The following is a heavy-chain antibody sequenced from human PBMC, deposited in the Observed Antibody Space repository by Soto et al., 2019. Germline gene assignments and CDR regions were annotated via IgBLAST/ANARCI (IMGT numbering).Heavy chain of an antibody. D-gene: IGHD4-17*01. CDR1: GFTFSSYG. V-gene: IGHV3-30*18. CDR2: ISYDGSNK. Sequence: VQLVESGGGVVQPGRSLRLSCVASGFTFSSYGMHWVRQAPGKGLEWVAVISYDGSNKYYADSVKGRFTISRDNSKNTLYLQMNSLRAEDTAVYYCAKDPYGGNSFVDYWGQGTLVTVSS. J-gene: IGHJ4*02. CDR3: AKDPYGGNSFVDY.